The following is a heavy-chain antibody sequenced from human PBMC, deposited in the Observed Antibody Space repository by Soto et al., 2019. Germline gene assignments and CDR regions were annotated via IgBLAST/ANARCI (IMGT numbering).Heavy chain of an antibody. V-gene: IGHV1-69*12. Sequence: QVQLVQSGAEVKKPGSSVKVSCKASGGTFSTYAISWVRQAPGQGLEWMGGIIPLFGSANYAQKFQGRVTITADESTSTAYMELSSLSSEDTAVYFCAREGYGDYVNPFDYWGQGTLVTVSS. CDR1: GGTFSTYA. J-gene: IGHJ4*02. D-gene: IGHD4-17*01. CDR3: AREGYGDYVNPFDY. CDR2: IIPLFGSA.